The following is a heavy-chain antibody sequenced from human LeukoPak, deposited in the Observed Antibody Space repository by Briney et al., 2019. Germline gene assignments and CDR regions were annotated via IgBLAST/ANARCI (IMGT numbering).Heavy chain of an antibody. V-gene: IGHV4-4*07. CDR2: IYTGGST. Sequence: SETLSLTCTVSGGSISSYYWSWIRQPAGKGLEWIGRIYTGGSTNYNPSLKSRVTMSVDTSKNQFSLKLSSVTAADTAVYYCARERPLQTYYYYGMNVWGQGTTVTVSS. CDR3: ARERPLQTYYYYGMNV. J-gene: IGHJ6*02. D-gene: IGHD5-24*01. CDR1: GGSISSYY.